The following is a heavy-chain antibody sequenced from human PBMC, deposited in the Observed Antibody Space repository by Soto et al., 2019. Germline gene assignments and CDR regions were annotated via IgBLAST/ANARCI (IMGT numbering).Heavy chain of an antibody. V-gene: IGHV3-30*18. CDR3: AKDGGYYYGMDV. D-gene: IGHD2-15*01. CDR2: ISYDGSNK. Sequence: PGGSLRLSCAASGFTFSSYGMHWVRQAPGKGLEWVAVISYDGSNKYYADSVKGRFTISRDNSKNTLYLQMNSLRAEDTAAYYCAKDGGYYYGMDVWGQGTTVTVSS. CDR1: GFTFSSYG. J-gene: IGHJ6*02.